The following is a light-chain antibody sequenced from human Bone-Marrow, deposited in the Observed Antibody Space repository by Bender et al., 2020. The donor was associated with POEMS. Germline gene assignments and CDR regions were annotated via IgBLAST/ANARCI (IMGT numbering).Light chain of an antibody. Sequence: QSALTQPASVSGSPGQPITISCTGTSSDVGNYKYVSWYQQHPGKAPKLIIYDVSDRPSGVSNRFSGSKSGYTASLTISGLQAEDEADYYCCSYADSYSYVFGTGTKVTVL. V-gene: IGLV2-14*01. CDR2: DVS. J-gene: IGLJ1*01. CDR1: SSDVGNYKY. CDR3: CSYADSYSYV.